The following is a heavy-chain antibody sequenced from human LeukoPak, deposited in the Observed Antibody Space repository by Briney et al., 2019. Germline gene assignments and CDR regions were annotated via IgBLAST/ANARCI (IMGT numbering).Heavy chain of an antibody. J-gene: IGHJ3*02. V-gene: IGHV3-30*18. Sequence: GRSLRLSCAASGFTFSSYGMHWVRQAPGKGLGWVAVISYDGSNKYYADPVKGRFTISRDNSKKTLYLQMNSLRAEDTAVYYCAKLGSGSDPGAFDIWGQGTMVTVSS. D-gene: IGHD1-26*01. CDR2: ISYDGSNK. CDR1: GFTFSSYG. CDR3: AKLGSGSDPGAFDI.